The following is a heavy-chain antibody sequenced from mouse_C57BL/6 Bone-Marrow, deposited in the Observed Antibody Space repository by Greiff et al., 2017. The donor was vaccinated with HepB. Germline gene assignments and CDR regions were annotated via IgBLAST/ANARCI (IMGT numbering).Heavy chain of an antibody. CDR1: GYAFSSSW. V-gene: IGHV1-82*01. CDR3: ARRVNWDVYYFDY. CDR2: IYPGDGDT. D-gene: IGHD4-1*01. J-gene: IGHJ2*01. Sequence: VQLQQSGPELVKPGASVKISCKASGYAFSSSWMNWVKQRPGKGLEWIGRIYPGDGDTNYNGKFKGKATLTADKSSSTAYMQLSSLTSEDSAVYFCARRVNWDVYYFDYWGQGTTLTVSS.